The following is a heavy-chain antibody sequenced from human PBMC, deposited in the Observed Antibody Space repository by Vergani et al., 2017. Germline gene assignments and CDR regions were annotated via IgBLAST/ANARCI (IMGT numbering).Heavy chain of an antibody. CDR3: ARETVVTSWDGYRFHYMDV. J-gene: IGHJ6*03. Sequence: QLQESGPGLVKPSETLSLTCIVSGGAVNSGSNFWTWIRQPAGKGLEWIGRTSTDGSTNYNPSLKSRVTVSVDTSKTQISLRLTSVTAEDTAVYYCARETVVTSWDGYRFHYMDVWGKGTTVTVSS. D-gene: IGHD3-16*02. CDR2: TSTDGST. V-gene: IGHV4-61*02. CDR1: GGAVNSGSNF.